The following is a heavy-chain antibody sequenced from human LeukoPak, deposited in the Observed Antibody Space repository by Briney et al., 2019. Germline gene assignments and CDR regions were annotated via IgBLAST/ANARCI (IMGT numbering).Heavy chain of an antibody. CDR1: GFTFSSYG. V-gene: IGHV3-30*02. J-gene: IGHJ6*03. CDR2: IRYDGSNK. CDR3: AREFPPRHTCTNGVCYTLSFWGSTLDYYYYMDV. Sequence: PGGSLRLSCAASGFTFSSYGMHWVRQAPGKGLEWVAFIRYDGSNKYYADSVKGRFTISRDNSKNTLYLQMNSLRAEDTAVYYCAREFPPRHTCTNGVCYTLSFWGSTLDYYYYMDVWGKGTTVTVSS. D-gene: IGHD2-8*01.